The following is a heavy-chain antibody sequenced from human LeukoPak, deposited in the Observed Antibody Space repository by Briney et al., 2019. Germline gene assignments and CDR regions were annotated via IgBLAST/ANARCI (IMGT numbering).Heavy chain of an antibody. Sequence: SGGSLRLSCTASGFTFSDYWMTWVRQAPGKGPEWVANIKQDGSQRYYVDSVRGRFTISRDNAKNSLFLQMNGLRAEDTAVYYCARASGDHNWFDPWGQGTLVTVSS. CDR1: GFTFSDYW. CDR3: ARASGDHNWFDP. CDR2: IKQDGSQR. J-gene: IGHJ5*02. D-gene: IGHD4-17*01. V-gene: IGHV3-7*01.